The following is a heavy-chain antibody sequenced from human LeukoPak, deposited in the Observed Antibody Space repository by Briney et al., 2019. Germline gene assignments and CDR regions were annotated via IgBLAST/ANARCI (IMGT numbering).Heavy chain of an antibody. CDR2: IYLSDNT. CDR3: ARGSYGYIDQ. CDR1: GGSISSYY. Sequence: KPSETLSLTCTVSGGSISSYYWSWIRQPAGKGLEWIGRIYLSDNTNYNSPSLRSRVTMSPDTSMNRFSLKLSSVTAADTAVYYCARGSYGYIDQWGQGLLVTVSS. V-gene: IGHV4-4*07. J-gene: IGHJ4*02. D-gene: IGHD3-16*01.